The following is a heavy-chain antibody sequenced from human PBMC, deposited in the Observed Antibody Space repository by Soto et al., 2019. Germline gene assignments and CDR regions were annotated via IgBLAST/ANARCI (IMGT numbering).Heavy chain of an antibody. D-gene: IGHD1-1*01. V-gene: IGHV1-18*01. Sequence: QVHLVQSGAEVKKPGASVKVSCKASGYTFTSYGITWVRQAPGQGLEWMGWISAHNGNTDYAQKLQGRVMVTRDTSTTTAYMELRSLISDDTAVYYCARGRYGDYWGQGALVCVSS. J-gene: IGHJ4*02. CDR2: ISAHNGNT. CDR3: ARGRYGDY. CDR1: GYTFTSYG.